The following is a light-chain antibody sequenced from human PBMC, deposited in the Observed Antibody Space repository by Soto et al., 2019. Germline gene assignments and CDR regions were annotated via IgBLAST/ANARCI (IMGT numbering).Light chain of an antibody. CDR2: GGS. V-gene: IGKV1-5*03. CDR3: QQYDTYSRT. Sequence: DIQMPRSPSPLSASVGDRVTITCRASHSVGTWLAWYRQKPGEAPKLLIYGGSTLKRGVTSRFSGSGSGTEFTLTISSLQPDDFATFYCQQYDTYSRTFGQGTKVEVK. CDR1: HSVGTW. J-gene: IGKJ1*01.